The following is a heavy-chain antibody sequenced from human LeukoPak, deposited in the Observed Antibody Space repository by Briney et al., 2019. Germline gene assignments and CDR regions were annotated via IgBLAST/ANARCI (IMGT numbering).Heavy chain of an antibody. CDR3: ARDYYDSSGFFVYYYGMDV. V-gene: IGHV3-30-3*01. J-gene: IGHJ6*02. CDR1: GFTFSSYA. Sequence: GRSLRLSCAASGFTFSSYAMHWVRQAPGKGLAWVAVISYDGNNKYYADSVKGRFTISRDNSKNTLYLQMNSLRAEDTAVYYCARDYYDSSGFFVYYYGMDVWGQGTTVTVSS. CDR2: ISYDGNNK. D-gene: IGHD3-22*01.